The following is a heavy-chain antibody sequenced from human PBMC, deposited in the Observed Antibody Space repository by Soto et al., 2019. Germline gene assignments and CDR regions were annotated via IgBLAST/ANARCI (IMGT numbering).Heavy chain of an antibody. CDR2: ISPSTGKA. V-gene: IGHV1-18*01. CDR1: GYTFMHYD. J-gene: IGHJ3*01. CDR3: ASDHTIRNNDAYGL. Sequence: QVQLVQSGADVKKPGASVKLSCKASGYTFMHYDIGWVRQAPGQGPEWLGRISPSTGKADYPQKFQGRVTMTTDTSTTTAYIERMSLRPDDTAVYYCASDHTIRNNDAYGLWGHGTMV. D-gene: IGHD1-1*01.